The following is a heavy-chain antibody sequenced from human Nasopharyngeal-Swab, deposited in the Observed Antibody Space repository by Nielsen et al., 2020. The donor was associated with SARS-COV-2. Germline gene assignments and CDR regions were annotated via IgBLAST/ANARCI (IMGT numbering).Heavy chain of an antibody. V-gene: IGHV3-23*01. CDR1: GFTFSSYA. Sequence: GESLKISCAASGFTFSSYAMSWVRQAPGKGLEWVSAISGSGGSTYYAESVRGRFTISRDNSKNTLYLEMNSLRVGDTAMYYCAQEEVPNDYWGQGTLVTVSS. CDR3: AQEEVPNDY. CDR2: ISGSGGST. J-gene: IGHJ4*02.